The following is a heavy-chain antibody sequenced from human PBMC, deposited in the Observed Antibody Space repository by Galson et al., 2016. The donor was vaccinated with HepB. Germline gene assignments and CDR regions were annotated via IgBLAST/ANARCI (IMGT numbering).Heavy chain of an antibody. CDR2: INAGNGNT. D-gene: IGHD6-13*01. V-gene: IGHV1-3*01. J-gene: IGHJ5*02. CDR1: GYTFASYA. CDR3: AKSRDPYSSSRWYGFDP. Sequence: SVKVSCKASGYTFASYAMHWVRQAPGQRLEWMGWINAGNGNTKYSQKLQGRVTITRDTSASTAYMELSSLRSEDTAVYYCAKSRDPYSSSRWYGFDPWGQGTLVTVSA.